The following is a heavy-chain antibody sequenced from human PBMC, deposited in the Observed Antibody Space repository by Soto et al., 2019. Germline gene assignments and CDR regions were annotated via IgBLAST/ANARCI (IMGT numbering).Heavy chain of an antibody. CDR3: ARPKPFASDLVYYYYGMDV. CDR1: GGTFSSYA. CDR2: IIPIFGTA. J-gene: IGHJ6*02. Sequence: SVKVSCKASGGTFSSYAISWVRQAPGQGLEWMGGIIPIFGTANYAQKFQGRVTITADESTSTAYMELSSLRSEDTAVYYCARPKPFASDLVYYYYGMDVWGQGTTVTVSS. D-gene: IGHD3-3*01. V-gene: IGHV1-69*13.